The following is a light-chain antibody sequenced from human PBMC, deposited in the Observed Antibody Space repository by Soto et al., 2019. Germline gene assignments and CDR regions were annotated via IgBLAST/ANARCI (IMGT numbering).Light chain of an antibody. CDR1: SSDVYGSNY. J-gene: IGLJ1*01. V-gene: IGLV2-8*01. CDR3: SSYAGRNLLL. CDR2: EVT. Sequence: QSVLTQPASVSGSPGQSITISCTGTSSDVYGSNYVSWYQQHPGKVPKLIIYEVTQRPSGVPDRFSGSKSGTTASLTVSGLQAEDEADYYCSSYAGRNLLLFGAGTKVTVL.